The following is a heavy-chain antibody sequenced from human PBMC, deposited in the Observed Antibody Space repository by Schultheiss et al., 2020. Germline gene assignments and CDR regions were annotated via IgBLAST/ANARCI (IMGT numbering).Heavy chain of an antibody. Sequence: SETLSLTCTVSGGSISSGGYYWSWIRQHPGKGLEWIGYIYYSGSIYYNPSLKSRVTMSVDTSKNQFSLKLSSVTAADTAVYYCARKVSGYYYDSSGSLDPWGKGTLVTVYS. V-gene: IGHV4-31*03. CDR2: IYYSGSI. CDR1: GGSISSGGYY. D-gene: IGHD3-22*01. CDR3: ARKVSGYYYDSSGSLDP. J-gene: IGHJ5*02.